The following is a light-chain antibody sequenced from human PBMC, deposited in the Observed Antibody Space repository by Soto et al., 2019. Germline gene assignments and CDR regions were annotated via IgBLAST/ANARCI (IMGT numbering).Light chain of an antibody. Sequence: DLVMTQSPRSLPVTPGEPASISCRSSRSLLHSNGYTYLDWYLQRPGQSPQLLIYLGFNRASGVPDRFSGSGSGTDFTLKISRVEAEDVGVYYCMQGLQTFYTFGQGTKLEIK. V-gene: IGKV2-28*01. CDR1: RSLLHSNGYTY. J-gene: IGKJ2*01. CDR3: MQGLQTFYT. CDR2: LGF.